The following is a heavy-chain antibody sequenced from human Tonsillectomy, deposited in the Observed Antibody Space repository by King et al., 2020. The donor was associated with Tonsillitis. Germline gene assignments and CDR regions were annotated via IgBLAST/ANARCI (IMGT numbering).Heavy chain of an antibody. CDR3: ARKGCSGGICYSTTGYFYGMDV. V-gene: IGHV4-39*02. CDR1: GGSISSSSYF. CDR2: IYYSGST. D-gene: IGHD2-15*01. Sequence: QLQESGPGLVKPSETLSLTCTVSGGSISSSSYFWGWIRQPPGKGLEWIGSIYYSGSTYYNPSLKSRVTISVDTSKNHFSLKLSSVTAADSAVYYCARKGCSGGICYSTTGYFYGMDVWGQGTTVTVSS. J-gene: IGHJ6*02.